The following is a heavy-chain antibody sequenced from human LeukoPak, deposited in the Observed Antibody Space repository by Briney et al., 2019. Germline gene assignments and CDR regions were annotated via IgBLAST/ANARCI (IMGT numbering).Heavy chain of an antibody. CDR1: GFTFSDYS. CDR2: ISGSGTI. CDR3: ARVLSGSWDWFDP. J-gene: IGHJ5*02. D-gene: IGHD3-22*01. V-gene: IGHV3-69-1*01. Sequence: GGSLKLSCAASGFTFSDYSMNWVRQAPGKGLEWISYISGSGTIYYADSVKGRFTISRDNAKNTVYLQMNSLRAEDTAVYYCARVLSGSWDWFDPWGQGTLVTVSS.